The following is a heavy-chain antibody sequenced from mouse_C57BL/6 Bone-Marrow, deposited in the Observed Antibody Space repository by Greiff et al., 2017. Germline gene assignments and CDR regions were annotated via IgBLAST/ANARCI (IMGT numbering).Heavy chain of an antibody. D-gene: IGHD1-2*01. CDR1: GYTFTSYW. V-gene: IGHV1-52*01. CDR2: IDPSDSET. Sequence: QVQLQQPGAELVRPGSSVKLSCKASGYTFTSYWMHWVKQRPIQGLEWIGNIDPSDSETHYNQKFKDKATLTVDKSSSTAYMQLSSLTSTDSAVYYCARGGFGRTTAYAMDYWGQGTSVTVSS. CDR3: ARGGFGRTTAYAMDY. J-gene: IGHJ4*01.